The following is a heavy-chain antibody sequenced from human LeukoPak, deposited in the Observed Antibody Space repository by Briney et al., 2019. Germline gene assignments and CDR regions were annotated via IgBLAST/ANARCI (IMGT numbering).Heavy chain of an antibody. V-gene: IGHV3-7*01. D-gene: IGHD3-3*01. CDR1: GFTFISKW. CDR3: AKDLTYYYVWRGWSNFFEY. Sequence: GGSLRLSCATSGFTFISKWMSWVRQAPGKGPEWVANIKNDGSETYYLDSVKGRFTISRDDAKNSVHLQMNSLRAEDTAVYYCAKDLTYYYVWRGWSNFFEYWGQGTLVTVSS. J-gene: IGHJ4*02. CDR2: IKNDGSET.